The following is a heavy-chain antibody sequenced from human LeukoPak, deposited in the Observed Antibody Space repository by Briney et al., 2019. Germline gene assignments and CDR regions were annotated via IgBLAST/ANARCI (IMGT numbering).Heavy chain of an antibody. CDR3: ARDIEYCSSTSCYAGRFDP. Sequence: ASVKVSCKASGYTFTSYGISWVRQAPGQGLEWMGWISAYNGNTNYAQKFQGRVTITADESASTAYMELSSLRSEDTAVYYCARDIEYCSSTSCYAGRFDPWGQGTLVTVSS. V-gene: IGHV1-18*01. CDR1: GYTFTSYG. J-gene: IGHJ5*02. CDR2: ISAYNGNT. D-gene: IGHD2-2*01.